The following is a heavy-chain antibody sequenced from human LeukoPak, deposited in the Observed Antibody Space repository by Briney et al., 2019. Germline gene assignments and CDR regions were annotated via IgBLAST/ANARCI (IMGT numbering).Heavy chain of an antibody. J-gene: IGHJ3*02. Sequence: EVQLVQSGAGVKKPGESLKISCKGSGYNFATYWIGWVRQMPGKGLEWMGIIYPGDSDTRYSPSFQGQVTISADKSISIAYLQWSSLKASDTAMYYCARSPSMRDAFDIWGQGTMVTVSS. D-gene: IGHD6-6*01. CDR3: ARSPSMRDAFDI. CDR1: GYNFATYW. V-gene: IGHV5-51*03. CDR2: IYPGDSDT.